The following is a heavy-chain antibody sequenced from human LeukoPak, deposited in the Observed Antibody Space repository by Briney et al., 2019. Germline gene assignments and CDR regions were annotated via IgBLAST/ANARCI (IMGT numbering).Heavy chain of an antibody. Sequence: PGGSLRLSCAASGFTFSSYGMSWVRQAPGKGLEWVSAIYVSGGSTFYADSVKGRFTVSRDNSKNTLYLQMNSLRAEDTAVYYCARSGAVKGDYWGQGTLVTVSS. J-gene: IGHJ4*02. CDR3: ARSGAVKGDY. V-gene: IGHV3-23*01. CDR2: IYVSGGST. D-gene: IGHD4-17*01. CDR1: GFTFSSYG.